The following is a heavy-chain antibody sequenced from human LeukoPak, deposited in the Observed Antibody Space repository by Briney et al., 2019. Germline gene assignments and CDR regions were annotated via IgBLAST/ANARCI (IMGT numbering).Heavy chain of an antibody. J-gene: IGHJ6*03. D-gene: IGHD6-19*01. CDR1: GFTFSSYS. CDR3: ARDPEYSGGWYEHYYYYMDV. CDR2: ISSSSSYI. Sequence: GGSLRLSCAASGFTFSSYSMNWVRQAPGKGLEWVSSISSSSSYIYYADSVKGRFTISRDNAKNSLYLQMNSLRAEDTAVYYSARDPEYSGGWYEHYYYYMDVWGKGTTVTVSS. V-gene: IGHV3-21*01.